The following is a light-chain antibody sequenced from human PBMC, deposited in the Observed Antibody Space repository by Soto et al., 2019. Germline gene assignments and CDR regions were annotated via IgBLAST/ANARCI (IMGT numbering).Light chain of an antibody. CDR2: DSS. CDR3: QQYDISPWT. J-gene: IGKJ1*01. CDR1: QSLSSNF. Sequence: IVLPQSPATLSLSAGERSTLSCIASQSLSSNFLAWYQQKPGQPPRLLIYDSSTRATGFPDRFSGSGSGTDFTLTIIRLEPEDFAVYYCQQYDISPWTVGQGTKVDI. V-gene: IGKV3-20*01.